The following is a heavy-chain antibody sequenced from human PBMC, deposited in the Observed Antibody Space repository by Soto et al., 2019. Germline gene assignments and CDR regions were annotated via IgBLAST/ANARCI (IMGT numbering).Heavy chain of an antibody. J-gene: IGHJ6*02. CDR2: IYYSGST. Sequence: SETLSLTCTVSGGSISSGDYYWSWIRQPPGKGLEWIGYIYYSGSTYYNPSLKSRVTISVDTSKNQFSLKLSSVTAADTAVYYCAREIPLSDGMDVWGQGTTVTVSS. V-gene: IGHV4-30-4*01. D-gene: IGHD1-26*01. CDR1: GGSISSGDYY. CDR3: AREIPLSDGMDV.